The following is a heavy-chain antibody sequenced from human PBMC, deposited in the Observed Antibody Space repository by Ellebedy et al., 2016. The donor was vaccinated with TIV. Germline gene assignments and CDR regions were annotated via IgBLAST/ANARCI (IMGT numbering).Heavy chain of an antibody. CDR3: AGAFEIWGDRYHDH. Sequence: AASVKVSCKASGYSFTDYYMHWVRQAPGQGLEWMGWINPKSGGTTYAQKFQGRVSMTRDMSISTVYMELSGVKPDDTAVYYCAGAFEIWGDRYHDHWGQGTLVTVSS. CDR2: INPKSGGT. V-gene: IGHV1-2*02. CDR1: GYSFTDYY. D-gene: IGHD3-16*01. J-gene: IGHJ4*02.